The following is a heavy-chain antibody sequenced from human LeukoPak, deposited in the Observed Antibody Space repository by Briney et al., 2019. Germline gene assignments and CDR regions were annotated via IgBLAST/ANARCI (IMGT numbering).Heavy chain of an antibody. CDR1: GFTFRSYG. V-gene: IGHV3-33*01. CDR2: IWYDGSNK. CDR3: ARSQGSTYNPRSGFDY. J-gene: IGHJ4*02. Sequence: GGSLRLSCAASGFTFRSYGMHWVRQAPGKGLEWVAVIWYDGSNKYYANSVKGRFTISRDTSKNTVYLQMNSLRPEDTAVYYCARSQGSTYNPRSGFDYWGQGTLVTVSS. D-gene: IGHD1-14*01.